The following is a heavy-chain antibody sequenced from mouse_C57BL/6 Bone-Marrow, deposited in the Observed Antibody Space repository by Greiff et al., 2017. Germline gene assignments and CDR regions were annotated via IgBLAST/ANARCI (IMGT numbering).Heavy chain of an antibody. J-gene: IGHJ3*01. CDR3: VRAYYSLFAY. Sequence: GGGLVQPKGSLKLSCAASGFSFNTYAMNWVRQGPGKGLEWVARIRSKSNNYATYYADSVKDRFTISRDDSESMLYLQMNNLKTEDTAMYYCVRAYYSLFAYWGQGTLVTVSA. D-gene: IGHD1-1*01. CDR2: IRSKSNNYAT. CDR1: GFSFNTYA. V-gene: IGHV10-1*01.